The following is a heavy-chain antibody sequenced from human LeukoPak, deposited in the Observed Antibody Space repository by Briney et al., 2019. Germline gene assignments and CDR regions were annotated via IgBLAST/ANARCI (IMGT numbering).Heavy chain of an antibody. Sequence: GGSLRLSCAASGFTFSSYAMSWVRQAPGKGLEWVSAISGSGGSTYYADSVKGRFTISRDNSKNTLYLQMNSLRAEDTAVYYGAKDYGSSWYYYYYYMDVWGKGTTVTVSS. CDR3: AKDYGSSWYYYYYYMDV. J-gene: IGHJ6*03. V-gene: IGHV3-23*01. D-gene: IGHD6-13*01. CDR1: GFTFSSYA. CDR2: ISGSGGST.